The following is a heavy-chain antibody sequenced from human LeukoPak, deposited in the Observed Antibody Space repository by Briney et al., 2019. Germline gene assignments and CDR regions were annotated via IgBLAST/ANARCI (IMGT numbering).Heavy chain of an antibody. CDR3: ARVPDSSGYYNWFDP. Sequence: ASVKVSCKASGYTFTGYYMHWVRQAPGQGLEWMGWINPNSGGTNYAQKFQGRVTMTRDTSISTAYMELSRLRSDDTAVYYGARVPDSSGYYNWFDPWGQGTLVTVSS. V-gene: IGHV1-2*02. CDR2: INPNSGGT. CDR1: GYTFTGYY. J-gene: IGHJ5*02. D-gene: IGHD3-22*01.